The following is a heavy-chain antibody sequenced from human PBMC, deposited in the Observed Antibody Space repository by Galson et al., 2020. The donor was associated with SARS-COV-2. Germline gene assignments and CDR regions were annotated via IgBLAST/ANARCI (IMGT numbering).Heavy chain of an antibody. CDR1: GYTFTSYY. V-gene: IGHV1-46*01. CDR3: ARDSQGGNDYNYLLF. J-gene: IGHJ4*02. D-gene: IGHD4-4*01. Sequence: QVASVKVSCNAPGYTFTSYYIHWFRQAPGRGLEWMGIINPSGGGTTYATKFQRSVTMTRDTSTSTVYMELSSLRSEDTAVYYCARDSQGGNDYNYLLFWGQGTLVTVSS. CDR2: INPSGGGT.